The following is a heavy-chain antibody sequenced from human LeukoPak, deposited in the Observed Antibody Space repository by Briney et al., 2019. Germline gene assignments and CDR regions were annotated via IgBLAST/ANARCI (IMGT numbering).Heavy chain of an antibody. Sequence: PSETLSLTCTVYGGSFSGYYWSWIRQPPGKGLEWIGEINHSGSTYYNPSLKSRVTISVDTSKNQFSLKLSSVTAADTAVYYCARGYGPGSYYHYWGQGTLVTVSS. CDR1: GGSFSGYY. V-gene: IGHV4-34*01. J-gene: IGHJ4*02. CDR3: ARGYGPGSYYHY. CDR2: INHSGST. D-gene: IGHD3-10*01.